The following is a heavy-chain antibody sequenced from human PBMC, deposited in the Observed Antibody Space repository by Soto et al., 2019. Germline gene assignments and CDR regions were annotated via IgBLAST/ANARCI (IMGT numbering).Heavy chain of an antibody. CDR1: GYTFTSYG. Sequence: ASVKVSCKASGYTFTSYGISWVRQAPGQGLEWLGWINGYNGNTNYAQKLQGRVTMTTDTSTSTAYMELRSLRSDDTAVYYCGRRGDAPYSYSGMDVWGKGTTLTFSS. J-gene: IGHJ6*04. CDR3: GRRGDAPYSYSGMDV. D-gene: IGHD3-16*01. CDR2: INGYNGNT. V-gene: IGHV1-18*01.